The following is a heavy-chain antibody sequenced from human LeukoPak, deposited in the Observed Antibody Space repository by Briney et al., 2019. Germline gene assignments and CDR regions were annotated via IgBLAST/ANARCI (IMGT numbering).Heavy chain of an antibody. J-gene: IGHJ4*02. CDR1: GGSISSYY. Sequence: PSETLSLTRTVSGGSISSYYWSWIRQPPGKGLEWIGYIYYSGSTNYNPSLKSRVTISVDTSKNQFSLKLSSVTAADTAVYYCAREVAIGYSYGYHYFDYWGQGTLVTVSS. D-gene: IGHD5-18*01. CDR3: AREVAIGYSYGYHYFDY. V-gene: IGHV4-59*01. CDR2: IYYSGST.